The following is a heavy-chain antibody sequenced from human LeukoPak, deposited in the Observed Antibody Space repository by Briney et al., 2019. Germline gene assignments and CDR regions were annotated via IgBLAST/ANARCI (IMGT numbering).Heavy chain of an antibody. CDR2: IYPGDSDT. D-gene: IGHD2/OR15-2a*01. CDR1: GYSFNKYW. CDR3: VRQEFLGYGLDV. V-gene: IGHV5-51*01. J-gene: IGHJ6*02. Sequence: PGESLKISCKGFGYSFNKYWIGWVRQMPGKGLDWMGIIYPGDSDTRYSPSFEGRVTISADQSISTAYLQWSSLKASDTAMYYCVRQEFLGYGLDVWGQGTTVTVSS.